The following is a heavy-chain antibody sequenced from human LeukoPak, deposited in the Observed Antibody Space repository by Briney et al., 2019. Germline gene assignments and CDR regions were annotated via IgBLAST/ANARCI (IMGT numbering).Heavy chain of an antibody. CDR1: GFTVSSSY. J-gene: IGHJ4*02. D-gene: IGHD5-18*01. Sequence: GGSLRPSCAASGFTVSSSYMSWVRQAPGKGLELVSLIYSGGSTYYADSVKGRFTISRDNSKNTLYLQMNSLRPEDTAVYYCAKGYNHAYEYWGQGTLVTVSS. CDR2: IYSGGST. CDR3: AKGYNHAYEY. V-gene: IGHV3-53*01.